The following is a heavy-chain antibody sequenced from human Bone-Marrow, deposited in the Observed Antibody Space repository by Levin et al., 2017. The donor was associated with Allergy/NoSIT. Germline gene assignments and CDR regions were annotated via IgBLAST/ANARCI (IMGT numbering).Heavy chain of an antibody. CDR2: IYHSGST. CDR1: GGSISSGGYS. J-gene: IGHJ4*02. CDR3: ARVAYCGGDCYCFDY. Sequence: SETLSLTCAVSGGSISSGGYSWSWIRQPPGKGLEWIGYIYHSGSTYYNPSLKSRVTISVDRSKNQFSLKLSSVTAADTAVYYCARVAYCGGDCYCFDYWGQGTLVTVSS. D-gene: IGHD2-21*02. V-gene: IGHV4-30-2*01.